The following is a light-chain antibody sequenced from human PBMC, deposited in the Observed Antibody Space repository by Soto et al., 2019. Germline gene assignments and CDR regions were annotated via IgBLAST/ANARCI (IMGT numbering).Light chain of an antibody. V-gene: IGKV3-20*01. Sequence: EIVLTQSPGTLYLSPGEVATLSCRASQSISSNFLAWYQQKRGQAPRLLIHGASNRATGIPDRFSGSGSGTDFTLTITRLEPEDCSDYYVQQSGGSPRPFGQGTKVEVK. CDR1: QSISSNF. CDR3: QQSGGSPRP. CDR2: GAS. J-gene: IGKJ1*01.